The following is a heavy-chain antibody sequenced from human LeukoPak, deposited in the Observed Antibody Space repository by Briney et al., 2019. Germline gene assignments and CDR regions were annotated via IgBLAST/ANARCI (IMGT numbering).Heavy chain of an antibody. D-gene: IGHD6-13*01. Sequence: TETLSLTCTVSGGSVSGYYWSWIRQPAGEGLEWIGRIYSSGSTSYNPPLQSRVTISVDKSKNQFSLKLTSVTAADTAVYYCARDAYSRSYYWFDPWGQGTLVTVSS. J-gene: IGHJ5*02. CDR2: IYSSGST. V-gene: IGHV4-4*07. CDR3: ARDAYSRSYYWFDP. CDR1: GGSVSGYY.